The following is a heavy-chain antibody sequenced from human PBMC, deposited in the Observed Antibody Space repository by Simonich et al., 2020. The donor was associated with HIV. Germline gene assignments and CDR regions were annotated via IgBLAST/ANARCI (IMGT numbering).Heavy chain of an antibody. CDR2: IYHRWST. D-gene: IGHD4-17*01. J-gene: IGHJ4*02. CDR1: GGSINSGGYY. V-gene: IGHV4-31*03. Sequence: QVQLLESGPGLVKPSQTLSLTCTVSGGSINSGGYYWSWIRQHPGKGLEWIAYIYHRWSTYYQPSIKSRVSISVDTYKHQVSLKLSSVTAADTAVYYCYGDYGEYYFDHWSQGTLVTVSS. CDR3: YGDYGEYYFDH.